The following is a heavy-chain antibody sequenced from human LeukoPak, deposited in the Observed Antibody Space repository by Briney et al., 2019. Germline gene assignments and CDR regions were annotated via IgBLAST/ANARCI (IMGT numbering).Heavy chain of an antibody. Sequence: PSETLSLTCTVSGGPIRSYYWSWIRQPPGKGLEWIGYIYTSGSTSYNPSLKSRVTKSLDTSKSQFSLKLSSVTATDTAVYYCARHAGPRYFDFWGQGTLVTVSS. CDR1: GGPIRSYY. V-gene: IGHV4-4*09. J-gene: IGHJ4*02. CDR2: IYTSGST. CDR3: ARHAGPRYFDF.